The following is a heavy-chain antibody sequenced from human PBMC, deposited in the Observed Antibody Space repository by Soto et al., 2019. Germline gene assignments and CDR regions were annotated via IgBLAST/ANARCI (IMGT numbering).Heavy chain of an antibody. CDR2: ISAYNGNT. D-gene: IGHD3-22*01. J-gene: IGHJ3*02. Sequence: ASVKVSCKASGYTFTSYGISWVRQAPGQGLEWMGWISAYNGNTNYAQKLQGRVTMTTDTSTSTAYMELRSLRSDDTAVYYCARLLPGNYYDSSGYDAFDIWDKVTMVTVSS. CDR1: GYTFTSYG. CDR3: ARLLPGNYYDSSGYDAFDI. V-gene: IGHV1-18*04.